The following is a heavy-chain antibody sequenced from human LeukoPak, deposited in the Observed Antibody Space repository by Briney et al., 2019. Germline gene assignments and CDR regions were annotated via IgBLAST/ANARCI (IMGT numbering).Heavy chain of an antibody. CDR3: AREINDILASYYFDY. Sequence: PSETLSFTCAVYGASFSGYYWSWIRQPPGKGLEWIGEINHSGSTNYNPSLKSRVTISVDTSKNQFSLKLSSVTAADTAVYYCAREINDILASYYFDYWGQGTLVTVSS. J-gene: IGHJ4*02. V-gene: IGHV4-34*01. CDR1: GASFSGYY. D-gene: IGHD3-9*01. CDR2: INHSGST.